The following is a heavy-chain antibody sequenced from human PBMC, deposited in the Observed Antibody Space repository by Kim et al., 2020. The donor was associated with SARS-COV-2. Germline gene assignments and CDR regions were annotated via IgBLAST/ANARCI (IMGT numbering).Heavy chain of an antibody. Sequence: KQDGSEKYYVDSVEGRFTMSRDNAKNSLYLQMNSLRAEDTAVYYCTRDLELWGQGTLVTVSS. V-gene: IGHV3-7*01. CDR3: TRDLEL. D-gene: IGHD1-7*01. CDR2: KQDGSEK. J-gene: IGHJ4*02.